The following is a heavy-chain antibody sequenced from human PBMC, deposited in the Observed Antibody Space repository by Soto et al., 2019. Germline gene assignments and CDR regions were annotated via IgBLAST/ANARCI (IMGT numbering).Heavy chain of an antibody. CDR2: SRNKAHTYTT. J-gene: IGHJ4*02. CDR1: GFTFSDHY. CDR3: ARDSYYHSSSGYYVFDY. D-gene: IGHD3-22*01. Sequence: RLSCAASGFTFSDHYMDWVRQAPGKGLEWVGRSRNKAHTYTTEYAASVKGRFTISRDDSKDSLFLQMNALRPEDTAVYYGARDSYYHSSSGYYVFDYWGQGTLVTVSS. V-gene: IGHV3-72*01.